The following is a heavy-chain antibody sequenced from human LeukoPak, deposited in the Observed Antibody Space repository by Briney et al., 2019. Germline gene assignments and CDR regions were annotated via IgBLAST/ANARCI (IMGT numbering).Heavy chain of an antibody. CDR3: AREGSSWSGGNWFDP. V-gene: IGHV3-48*02. D-gene: IGHD6-13*01. CDR1: RFTFSGYS. J-gene: IGHJ5*02. CDR2: ISSTSSTT. Sequence: GGSLRLSCAASRFTFSGYSMNWVRQAPGKELEWVSKISSTSSTTYYADSVKGRFTISRDNANNSLYLQMNSLRDEDTAVYYCAREGSSWSGGNWFDPWGQGTLVTVSS.